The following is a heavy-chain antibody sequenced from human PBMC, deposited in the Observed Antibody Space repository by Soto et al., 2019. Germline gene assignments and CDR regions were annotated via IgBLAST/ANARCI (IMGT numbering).Heavy chain of an antibody. CDR3: ARDLPGIAAAGTVGAFDY. CDR1: GFTFSSYA. CDR2: ISYDGSNK. V-gene: IGHV3-30-3*01. D-gene: IGHD6-13*01. Sequence: QVQLVESGGGVVQPGRSLRLSCAASGFTFSSYAMHWVRQAPGKGLEWVAVISYDGSNKHYADSVKGRFTISRDNSKNTLYLQMNSLRAEDTAVYYCARDLPGIAAAGTVGAFDYWGQGTLVTVSS. J-gene: IGHJ4*02.